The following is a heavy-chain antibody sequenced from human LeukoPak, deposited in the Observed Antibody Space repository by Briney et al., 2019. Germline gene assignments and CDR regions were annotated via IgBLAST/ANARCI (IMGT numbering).Heavy chain of an antibody. CDR3: AKGGFLEWLYEAFDI. J-gene: IGHJ3*02. CDR2: ISGSGGST. CDR1: GFTFSSYA. Sequence: GGAVRLSCVASGFTFSSYAMSWVRQAPGKGLEWVSPISGSGGSTYYAYSVKGRFTISRDNSKNTLYLQMNSLRAEDTAVYYCAKGGFLEWLYEAFDIWGQGTMVTVSS. D-gene: IGHD3-3*01. V-gene: IGHV3-23*01.